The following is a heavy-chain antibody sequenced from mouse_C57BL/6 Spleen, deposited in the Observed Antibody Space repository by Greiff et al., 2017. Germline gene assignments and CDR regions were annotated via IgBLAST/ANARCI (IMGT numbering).Heavy chain of an antibody. V-gene: IGHV2-3*01. J-gene: IGHJ1*03. CDR1: GFSLTSYG. CDR2: IWGDGST. D-gene: IGHD1-1*01. Sequence: VKLVESGPGLVAPSQSLSITCTVSGFSLTSYGVSWVRQPPGKGLEWLGVIWGDGSTNYHSALISRLSISKDNSKSQVFLKLNSLQTDDTATYYCAKPGLFTTVVAKDWYFDVWGTGTTVTVSS. CDR3: AKPGLFTTVVAKDWYFDV.